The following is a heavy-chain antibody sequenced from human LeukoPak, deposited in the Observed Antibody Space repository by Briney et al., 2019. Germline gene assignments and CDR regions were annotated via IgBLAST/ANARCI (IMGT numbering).Heavy chain of an antibody. D-gene: IGHD3-3*01. CDR2: IKQGGSSK. V-gene: IGHV3-7*01. J-gene: IGHJ4*02. Sequence: PGGSLRLSCVASGFSFSNSWMTWVRRAPGKGLEWVANIKQGGSSKYYVDSVKGRFTISRDDAKNSLFLQMKSLRAEDTAVYYCGRGEGFLVDHWGQGTLVTVST. CDR1: GFSFSNSW. CDR3: GRGEGFLVDH.